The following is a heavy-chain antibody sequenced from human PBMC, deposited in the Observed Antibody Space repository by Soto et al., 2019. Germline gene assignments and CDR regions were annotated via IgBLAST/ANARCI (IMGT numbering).Heavy chain of an antibody. D-gene: IGHD1-26*01. CDR1: GFTFSNAW. CDR2: IKSKTDGGTT. J-gene: IGHJ4*02. V-gene: IGHV3-15*07. Sequence: EVQLVESGGGLVKPGGSLRLSCAASGFTFSNAWMNWVRQAPGKGLEWVGRIKSKTDGGTTDYAAPVKGRFTISRDDSKNTLYLQMNSLKTEDTAVYYCTTELIVRAQGYVDYWGQGTLVTVSS. CDR3: TTELIVRAQGYVDY.